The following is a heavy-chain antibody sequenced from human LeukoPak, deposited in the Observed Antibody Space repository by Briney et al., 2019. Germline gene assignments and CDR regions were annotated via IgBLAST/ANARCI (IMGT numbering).Heavy chain of an antibody. CDR1: GFTVSSNY. V-gene: IGHV3-53*01. CDR3: ARDKGYCSSTSCPQVD. Sequence: GESLRLSCAASGFTVSSNYMSWVRQAPGKGLEWVSVIYSDGSTYYADSVKGRFTISRDNSKNTLYLQMNSLRAEDTAVYYCARDKGYCSSTSCPQVDWGQGTLVTVSS. J-gene: IGHJ4*02. CDR2: IYSDGST. D-gene: IGHD2-2*01.